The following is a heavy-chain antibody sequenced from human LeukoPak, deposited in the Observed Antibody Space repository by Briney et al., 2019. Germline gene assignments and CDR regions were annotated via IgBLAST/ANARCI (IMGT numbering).Heavy chain of an antibody. CDR2: TYYRSKRYN. CDR1: GDSVSSNSAA. D-gene: IGHD6-6*01. V-gene: IGHV6-1*01. Sequence: SQTLSLTCAISGDSVSSNSAAWNWIRQSPSRGLEWLGRTYYRSKRYNDFAVSVKSRIAINPDTSKNQFSLQLTSVTPEDTAVYYCARVSSSWSPSLSVTHYFDSWGQGALVTVSS. J-gene: IGHJ4*02. CDR3: ARVSSSWSPSLSVTHYFDS.